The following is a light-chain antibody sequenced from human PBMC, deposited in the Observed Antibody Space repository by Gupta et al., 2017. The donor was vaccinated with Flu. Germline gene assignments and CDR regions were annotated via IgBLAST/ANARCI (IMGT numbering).Light chain of an antibody. J-gene: IGLJ1*01. V-gene: IGLV2-11*01. CDR1: SSDVGSSNR. CDR2: DVT. CDR3: SSHAGRVTWL. Sequence: QSVPTQPRSVSGSPGQSVTISCTGTSSDVGSSNRVSWYQQRPGKAPKLILYDVTERPSGVPDRFSGSKSGNTASLSISGLQADDEADYYCSSHAGRVTWLFGTGTTVTVL.